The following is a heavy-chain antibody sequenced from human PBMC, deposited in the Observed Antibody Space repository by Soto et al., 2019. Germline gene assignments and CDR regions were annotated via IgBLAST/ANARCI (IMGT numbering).Heavy chain of an antibody. CDR2: ISSSSSTI. CDR3: ARDPYSSIYYYYYGMDV. D-gene: IGHD6-13*01. Sequence: PGGSLRLSCAASGFTFSSYSMNWVRQAPGKGLEWVSYISSSSSTIYYADSVKGRFTISRDNAKNSLYLQMNSLRDEDTAVYYCARDPYSSIYYYYYGMDVWGQGTTVTVSS. CDR1: GFTFSSYS. J-gene: IGHJ6*02. V-gene: IGHV3-48*02.